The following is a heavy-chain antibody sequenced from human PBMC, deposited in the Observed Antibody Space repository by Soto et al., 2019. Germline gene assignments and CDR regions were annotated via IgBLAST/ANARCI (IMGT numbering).Heavy chain of an antibody. D-gene: IGHD3-10*01. J-gene: IGHJ4*02. Sequence: PSETLSLTCAVSGYSINSDYYWGWIRQPPGKGLEWIGSVDHSGRTYYSPSLRSRLTIFIDTSKNQFSLRLTSVTAADTAMYFCEKKGSYHSGKINLFDSWGPGTLVTVSS. CDR2: VDHSGRT. V-gene: IGHV4-38-2*01. CDR3: EKKGSYHSGKINLFDS. CDR1: GYSINSDYY.